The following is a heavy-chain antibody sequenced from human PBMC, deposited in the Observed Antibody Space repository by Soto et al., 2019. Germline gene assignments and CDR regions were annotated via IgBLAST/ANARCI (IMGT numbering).Heavy chain of an antibody. CDR2: ISYDGSNK. CDR1: GFTFSSYA. Sequence: QVQLVESGGGVVQPGRSLRLSCAASGFTFSSYAMHWVRQAPGKGLEWVAVISYDGSNKYYADSVKGRFTISRDNSKNTLYLQMNSLRAEDTAVYYCARDRGSSRQWLVPHYFDHWGQGTLVTVSS. V-gene: IGHV3-30-3*01. J-gene: IGHJ4*02. D-gene: IGHD6-19*01. CDR3: ARDRGSSRQWLVPHYFDH.